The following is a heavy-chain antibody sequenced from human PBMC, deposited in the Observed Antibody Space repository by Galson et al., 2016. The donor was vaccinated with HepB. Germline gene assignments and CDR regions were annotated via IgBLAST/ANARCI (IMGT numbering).Heavy chain of an antibody. CDR1: GFTFSSFV. CDR2: ISGISTSI. D-gene: IGHD4-11*01. CDR3: ATVLNSRWGDLFDN. V-gene: IGHV3-23*01. Sequence: SLRLSCAASGFTFSSFVMSWVRQAPGEGLEWVSVISGISTSINYADSVKGRFTISRDNSRNTMYMQMNSLRDDDTAVYYCATVLNSRWGDLFDNWGQGTLVTVST. J-gene: IGHJ4*02.